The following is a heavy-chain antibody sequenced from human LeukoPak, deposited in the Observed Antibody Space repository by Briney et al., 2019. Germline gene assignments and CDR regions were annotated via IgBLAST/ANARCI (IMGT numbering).Heavy chain of an antibody. CDR3: ARVRGPFDY. CDR1: GGSISSSSYY. V-gene: IGHV4-39*07. CDR2: INHSGST. D-gene: IGHD3-10*01. Sequence: KPSETPSLTCTVSGGSISSSSYYWSWIRQPPGKGLEWIGEINHSGSTNYNPSLKSRVTISVDTSKNQFSLKLSSVTAADTAVYYCARVRGPFDYWGQGTLVTVSS. J-gene: IGHJ4*02.